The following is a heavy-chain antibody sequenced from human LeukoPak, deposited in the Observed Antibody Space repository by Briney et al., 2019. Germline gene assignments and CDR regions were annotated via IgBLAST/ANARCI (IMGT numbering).Heavy chain of an antibody. J-gene: IGHJ6*03. D-gene: IGHD3-10*01. Sequence: GGSLRLSYAASGFTLSSYWMTWVRQAPGKGLEWVSYISSSGSTIYYADSVKGRFTISRDNAKNSLYLQMNSLRAEDTAVYYCTRDAYGSGSSYMDVWGKGTTVTVSS. CDR2: ISSSGSTI. CDR1: GFTLSSYW. CDR3: TRDAYGSGSSYMDV. V-gene: IGHV3-48*04.